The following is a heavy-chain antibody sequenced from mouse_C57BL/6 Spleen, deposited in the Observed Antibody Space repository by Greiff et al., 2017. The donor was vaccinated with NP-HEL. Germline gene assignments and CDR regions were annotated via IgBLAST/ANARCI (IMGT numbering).Heavy chain of an antibody. CDR3: ARSGYGSVYAMDY. J-gene: IGHJ4*01. Sequence: VQLQQSGAELVKPGASVKLSCKASGYTFTSYWMQWVKQRPGQGLEWIGEIDPSDSYTNYNQKFKGKATLTVDTSSSTAYMQLSSLPSEDAAVYYCARSGYGSVYAMDYWGQGTSVTVSS. V-gene: IGHV1-50*01. CDR1: GYTFTSYW. CDR2: IDPSDSYT. D-gene: IGHD1-1*01.